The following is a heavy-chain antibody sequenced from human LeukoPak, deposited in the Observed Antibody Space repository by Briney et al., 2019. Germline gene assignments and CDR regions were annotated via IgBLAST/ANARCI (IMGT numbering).Heavy chain of an antibody. J-gene: IGHJ5*02. CDR1: GYTFNSYD. CDR3: ATYFPSQPTNMVRGVMVNWFDP. CDR2: ISTYNGNT. Sequence: ASVKVSCKASGYTFNSYDISWVRQAPGQGLEWMAWISTYNGNTNYALKVQGRATMTTDTSTSTAYMELRSLRSEDTAVYYCATYFPSQPTNMVRGVMVNWFDPWGQGTLVTVSS. D-gene: IGHD3-10*01. V-gene: IGHV1-18*01.